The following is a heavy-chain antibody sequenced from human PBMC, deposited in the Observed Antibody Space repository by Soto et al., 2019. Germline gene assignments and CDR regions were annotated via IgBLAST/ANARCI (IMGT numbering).Heavy chain of an antibody. D-gene: IGHD3-10*01. Sequence: QVQLVQSGAEVKSAGSSVKVSCKASGDTFNFYSINWVRQAPGLGLEWVGRVNPILSMSNYAQRFQGRVTMTADKSTGTAYMELRRLRSEDTAIYYCASHYGSGYRALDSWGQGALVTVSS. CDR3: ASHYGSGYRALDS. V-gene: IGHV1-69*02. J-gene: IGHJ4*02. CDR1: GDTFNFYS. CDR2: VNPILSMS.